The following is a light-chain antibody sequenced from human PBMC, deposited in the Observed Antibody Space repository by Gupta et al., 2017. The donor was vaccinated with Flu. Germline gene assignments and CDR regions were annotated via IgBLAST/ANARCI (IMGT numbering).Light chain of an antibody. Sequence: DIQMTQSPSSLSASVGDRVTIACRASQSIGIYLNWYQQKPGQAPKLLIYAASSLQSGVPSRFSGSGSGTEFTLTISSLQPEDFATYYCQQSHSTPLYSFGRGTKLQIK. CDR3: QQSHSTPLYS. V-gene: IGKV1-39*01. CDR2: AAS. CDR1: QSIGIY. J-gene: IGKJ2*03.